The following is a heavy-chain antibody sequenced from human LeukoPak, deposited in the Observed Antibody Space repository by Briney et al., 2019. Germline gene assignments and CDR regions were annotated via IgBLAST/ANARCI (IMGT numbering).Heavy chain of an antibody. CDR1: GFTFSSYS. Sequence: GGSLRLSCAASGFTFSSYSMNWVRQAPGKGLEWVSSISSSSSYIYYADSVKGRFTISRDNTKNSLYLQMNSLRAEDTAVYYCARAYSSIPEGYWGQGTLVTVSS. V-gene: IGHV3-21*01. J-gene: IGHJ4*02. CDR3: ARAYSSIPEGY. D-gene: IGHD6-13*01. CDR2: ISSSSSYI.